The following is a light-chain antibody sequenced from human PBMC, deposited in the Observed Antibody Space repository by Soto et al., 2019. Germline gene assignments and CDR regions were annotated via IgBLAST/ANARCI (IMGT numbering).Light chain of an antibody. Sequence: QAVVTQPPSASGTPGQRITISCSGGSSNIGSNTVNWYQQLPGAAPKLFIFGNDARPSGVPDRFSGSKSGTSASLAISGLQSEDEADYYCASWDDSLNNVLFGGGTKLTVL. CDR1: SSNIGSNT. J-gene: IGLJ2*01. CDR3: ASWDDSLNNVL. V-gene: IGLV1-44*01. CDR2: GND.